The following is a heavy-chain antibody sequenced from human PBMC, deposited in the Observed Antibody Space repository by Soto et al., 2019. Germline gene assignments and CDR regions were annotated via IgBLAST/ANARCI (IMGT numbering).Heavy chain of an antibody. CDR1: GGTFSSYA. J-gene: IGHJ4*02. D-gene: IGHD6-19*01. V-gene: IGHV1-69*01. CDR2: IIPIFGTA. CDR3: AREASSYSSGWYYFDY. Sequence: QVQLVQSGAEVKQPGSSVKVSCKASGGTFSSYAISWVRQAPGQGLEWMGGIIPIFGTANYAQKFQGRVTITADESTSTAYMELSSLRSEDTAVYYCAREASSYSSGWYYFDYWGQGTLVTVSS.